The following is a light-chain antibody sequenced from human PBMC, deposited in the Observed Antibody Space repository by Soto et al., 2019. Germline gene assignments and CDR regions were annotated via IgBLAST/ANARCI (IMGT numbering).Light chain of an antibody. J-gene: IGLJ7*01. V-gene: IGLV2-14*01. CDR3: SSFSSDTTLFV. CDR2: EVN. CDR1: NSDIGDWNY. Sequence: QLVLTQPASVSGSPGQSITISCTGANSDIGDWNYVSWYQQSPGKAPKLIIYEVNYRPSGVSYRFSGSKSGNTASLTISGLQAEDEAEYYCSSFSSDTTLFVFGGGTQLTVL.